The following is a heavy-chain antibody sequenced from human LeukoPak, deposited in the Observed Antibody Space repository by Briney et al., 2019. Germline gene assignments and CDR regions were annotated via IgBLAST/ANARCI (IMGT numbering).Heavy chain of an antibody. Sequence: SETLSLTCTVSGGSISSYYWSWIRQPPGKGLEWIGYIYYSGSTNYNPSLKSRVTISVDTSKNQFSLKLSSVTAADTAVYYCARDMAPRATTYHYHYGMDVWGQGTTVTVSS. CDR1: GGSISSYY. D-gene: IGHD5-12*01. CDR2: IYYSGST. CDR3: ARDMAPRATTYHYHYGMDV. J-gene: IGHJ6*02. V-gene: IGHV4-59*01.